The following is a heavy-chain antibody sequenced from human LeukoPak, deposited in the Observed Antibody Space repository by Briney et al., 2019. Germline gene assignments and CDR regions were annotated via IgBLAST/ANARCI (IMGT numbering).Heavy chain of an antibody. CDR1: GGSISSSSYY. CDR2: IYYSGST. V-gene: IGHV4-39*07. D-gene: IGHD3-3*01. Sequence: SETLSLTCTVSGGSISSSSYYWGWIRQPPGKGLEWIGSIYYSGSTYYNPSLKSRVTISVDTSKNQFSLKLSSVTAADTAVYYCARYLDYDFWSGYYSYYFDYWGQGTLVTVSS. CDR3: ARYLDYDFWSGYYSYYFDY. J-gene: IGHJ4*02.